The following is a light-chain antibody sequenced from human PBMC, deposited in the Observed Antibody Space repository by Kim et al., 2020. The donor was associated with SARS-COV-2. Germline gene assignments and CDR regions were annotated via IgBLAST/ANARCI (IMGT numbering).Light chain of an antibody. CDR3: QHYNNWCT. CDR2: DAS. V-gene: IGKV3-15*01. CDR1: PGAGRY. J-gene: IGKJ2*02. Sequence: LSGAPRDKATLSCRASPGAGRYFALYQQSPGQPPRLLMYDASTRATATPARFSGSGSGTEFTLTISSLQSDDFAVYYCQHYNNWCTFGQGTKLEI.